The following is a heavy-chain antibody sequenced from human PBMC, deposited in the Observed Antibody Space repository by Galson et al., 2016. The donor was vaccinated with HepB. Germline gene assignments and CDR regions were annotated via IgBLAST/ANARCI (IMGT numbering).Heavy chain of an antibody. CDR1: GGSISNRSYF. CDR3: ATLQVGAITKGFEI. V-gene: IGHV4-39*01. J-gene: IGHJ3*02. D-gene: IGHD1-26*01. Sequence: LSLTCNASGGSISNRSYFWAWIRQPPGKGLEWIATIYYSGKTYYSPSLQSRVTISVDTSKNQFSLMLTSVSAADTAVYYCATLQVGAITKGFEIWGQGTMVTVSS. CDR2: IYYSGKT.